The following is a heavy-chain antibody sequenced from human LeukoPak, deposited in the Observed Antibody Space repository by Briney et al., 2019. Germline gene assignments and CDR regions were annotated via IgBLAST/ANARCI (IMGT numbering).Heavy chain of an antibody. V-gene: IGHV4-59*12. CDR1: GGSISSYY. D-gene: IGHD2-15*01. J-gene: IGHJ1*01. Sequence: KTSETLSLTCTVSGGSISSYYWSWIRQPPGKGLEWIGYIYYSGSTNYNPSLKSRVTISVDTSKNQFSLKLSSVTAADTAVYYCARRGYCSGGSCYFTKSFQHWGQGTLVTVSS. CDR2: IYYSGST. CDR3: ARRGYCSGGSCYFTKSFQH.